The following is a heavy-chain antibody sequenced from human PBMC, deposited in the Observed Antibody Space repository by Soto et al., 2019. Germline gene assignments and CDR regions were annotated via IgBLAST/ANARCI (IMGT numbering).Heavy chain of an antibody. CDR3: AHLLTSARIRIFGVVIGTTADNWFDH. V-gene: IGHV2-5*02. D-gene: IGHD3-3*01. CDR2: IYWDDDK. CDR1: GFSLSTSGVG. Sequence: QITLEESGPTLVKPTQTLTLTCTFSGFSLSTSGVGVGWIRQPPGKALEWLALIYWDDDKRYSPSLKSRLTITKDTSKHQVDLTMTNLDPVDTATYYCAHLLTSARIRIFGVVIGTTADNWFDHWGQGTLVTVSS. J-gene: IGHJ5*02.